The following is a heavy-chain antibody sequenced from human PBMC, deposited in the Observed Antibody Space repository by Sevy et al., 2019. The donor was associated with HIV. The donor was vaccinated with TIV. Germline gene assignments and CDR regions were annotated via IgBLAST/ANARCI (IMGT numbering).Heavy chain of an antibody. D-gene: IGHD3-3*01. CDR3: TRDLRFLEWLSKGYYYYGMDV. J-gene: IGHJ6*02. CDR1: GFAFGDYA. Sequence: GGSLRLSCTASGFAFGDYAMSWFSQAPGKGLEWVGFIRSKAYGGTTEYAASVKGRFTISRDDSKSIAYLQMNSLKTEDTAVYYCTRDLRFLEWLSKGYYYYGMDVWGQGTTVTVSS. V-gene: IGHV3-49*03. CDR2: IRSKAYGGTT.